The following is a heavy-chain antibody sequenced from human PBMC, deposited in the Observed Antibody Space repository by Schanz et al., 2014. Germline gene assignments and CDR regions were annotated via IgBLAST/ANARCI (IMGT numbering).Heavy chain of an antibody. Sequence: EVHLLESGGGLVEPGGSLRLSCATSGFSLDIFAVSWVRQAPGKGLEWVSGISGSGASTYYADSVKGRFTISRDNSNKTVDLQMNSLRAEDTALYYCVRDELLWFGEVLSLDYWGQGALVTVSS. V-gene: IGHV3-23*01. D-gene: IGHD3-10*01. J-gene: IGHJ4*02. CDR3: VRDELLWFGEVLSLDY. CDR1: GFSLDIFA. CDR2: ISGSGAST.